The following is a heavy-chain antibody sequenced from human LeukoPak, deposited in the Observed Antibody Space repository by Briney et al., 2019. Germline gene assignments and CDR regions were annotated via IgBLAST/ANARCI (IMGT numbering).Heavy chain of an antibody. CDR1: GFTCSGYW. D-gene: IGHD3-10*01. J-gene: IGHJ6*04. CDR2: IKQDGGEK. CDR3: ARDRGFGQADV. V-gene: IGHV3-7*01. Sequence: GGSLTLSCAASGFTCSGYWMRWQRQAPGKGLEWVTNIKQDGGEKYYVVSVKGRFTIYRDNAKHSVYLNMQRVSAEDAAVYYCARDRGFGQADVWGKGTTVTVSS.